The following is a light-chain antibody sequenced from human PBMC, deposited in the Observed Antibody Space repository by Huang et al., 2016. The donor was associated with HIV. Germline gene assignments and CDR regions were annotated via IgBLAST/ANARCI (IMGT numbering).Light chain of an antibody. V-gene: IGKV3-11*01. CDR2: DAS. CDR1: QSVNSY. J-gene: IGKJ5*01. Sequence: ETVLTQSPATLSLSPGERATLSCRASQSVNSYLAWYQQKPGQTHRLRIYDASNRATGIPARFSGSGSGTDFTLTISSLEPEDFAVYYCQQRKYWPPITFGQGTRLEIK. CDR3: QQRKYWPPIT.